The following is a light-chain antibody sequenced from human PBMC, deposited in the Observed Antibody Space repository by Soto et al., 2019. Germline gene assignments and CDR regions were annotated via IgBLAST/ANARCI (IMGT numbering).Light chain of an antibody. V-gene: IGKV3-20*01. J-gene: IGKJ1*01. CDR2: GAS. CDR3: QQYGSSPVT. CDR1: QSVSSSD. Sequence: VLTQSPGTLSLPPGERATLFCRAGQSVSSSDLAWYQQKPGQAPRLLIYGASSRATGIPDRFSGSGSGTDFTLTISRLEPEDFAVYYCQQYGSSPVTFGQGTKVDIK.